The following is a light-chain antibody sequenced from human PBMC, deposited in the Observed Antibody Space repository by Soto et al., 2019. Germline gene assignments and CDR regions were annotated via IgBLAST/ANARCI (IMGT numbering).Light chain of an antibody. CDR3: QRYGSSLAFT. CDR2: GAS. CDR1: QRVSSSY. J-gene: IGKJ2*01. Sequence: EIVLTQSPGTLSLSPGERATLSCRASQRVSSSYLAWYQQKPGQAPRLLIYGASTRATGIPDRFSGSGSGTDFSLTISRLEPEDFAVYFCQRYGSSLAFTFGQGTKVEI. V-gene: IGKV3-20*01.